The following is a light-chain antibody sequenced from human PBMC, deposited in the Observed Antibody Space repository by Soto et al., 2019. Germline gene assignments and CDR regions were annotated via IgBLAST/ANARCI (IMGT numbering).Light chain of an antibody. CDR3: SSYAGSNNFVV. Sequence: QSVLTQPPSASGSPGQSVTISCTGTSSDVGGYHYVSWYQQHPGKAPKLMISEVSKRPSGVPDRFSGSKSGNTASLTVSGLQAEDEADYYCSSYAGSNNFVVFGGGTKVTVL. CDR2: EVS. J-gene: IGLJ2*01. V-gene: IGLV2-8*01. CDR1: SSDVGGYHY.